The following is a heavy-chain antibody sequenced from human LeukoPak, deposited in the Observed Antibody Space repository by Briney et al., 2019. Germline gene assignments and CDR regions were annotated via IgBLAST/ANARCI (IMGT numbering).Heavy chain of an antibody. CDR1: GYTFTGYY. CDR2: FNPNSGGT. J-gene: IGHJ4*02. CDR3: ARGPNLAYCGGDCYNLEY. V-gene: IGHV1-2*02. D-gene: IGHD2-21*02. Sequence: ASVKVSCKASGYTFTGYYMHWVRQAPGQGLEWMGWFNPNSGGTNYAQKSQGRATMTRDTSISTAYMELSRLRSDDTAVYYCARGPNLAYCGGDCYNLEYWGQGTLVTVSS.